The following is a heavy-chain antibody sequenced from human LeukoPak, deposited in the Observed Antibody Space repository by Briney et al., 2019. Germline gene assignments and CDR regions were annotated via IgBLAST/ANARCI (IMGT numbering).Heavy chain of an antibody. D-gene: IGHD3-3*01. J-gene: IGHJ4*02. CDR3: QSRFLEWLLDY. V-gene: IGHV4-39*01. Sequence: SETLSLTCTVSGGSISSNNYSWGWIRQPPGKGLEWIGSIYDSGSTYYNPSLKSRVTISVDTSKNQFSLKLNSVTAADTAMYYCQSRFLEWLLDYWGQGTLVTVSS. CDR2: IYDSGST. CDR1: GGSISSNNYS.